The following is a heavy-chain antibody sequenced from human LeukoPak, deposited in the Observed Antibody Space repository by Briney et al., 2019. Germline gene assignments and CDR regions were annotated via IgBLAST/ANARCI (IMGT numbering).Heavy chain of an antibody. CDR3: AKGAYSSGWLNLDY. Sequence: GGSLRLSCAASGVTFSSCGMHWVRKAPDKGLEWVAVISYDGSNKYYADSVKGRFTISRDNSKNTLYLQMNSLRAEDTAVYYCAKGAYSSGWLNLDYWGQGTLVTVSS. V-gene: IGHV3-30*18. CDR2: ISYDGSNK. D-gene: IGHD6-19*01. CDR1: GVTFSSCG. J-gene: IGHJ4*02.